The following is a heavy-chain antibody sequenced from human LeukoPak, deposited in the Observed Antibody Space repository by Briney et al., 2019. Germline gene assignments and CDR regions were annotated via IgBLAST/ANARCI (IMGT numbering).Heavy chain of an antibody. CDR2: INPNSGGT. CDR1: GYTFTGYY. Sequence: ASVKVSCKASGYTFTGYYMHWVRQAPGQGLEWMGWINPNSGGTNCAQKFQGRVTMTRDTSISTAYMELSRLRSDDTAVYYCARDGRPNWYFDLWGRGTLVTVSS. J-gene: IGHJ2*01. CDR3: ARDGRPNWYFDL. V-gene: IGHV1-2*02.